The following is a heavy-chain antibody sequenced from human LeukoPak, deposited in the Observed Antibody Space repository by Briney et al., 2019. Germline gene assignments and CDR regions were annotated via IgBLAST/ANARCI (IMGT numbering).Heavy chain of an antibody. CDR2: INPNSGVT. Sequence: ASVKVSCKASGYTFTGHFLHWVRQAPEQGLEWMGWINPNSGVTSYAQKYQGSVTMTRDTSSITAYMELSRLRSDDTAVYYCESTLDPHYGEFDYWGQGTLVSVSS. CDR1: GYTFTGHF. D-gene: IGHD4-17*01. V-gene: IGHV1-2*02. CDR3: ESTLDPHYGEFDY. J-gene: IGHJ4*02.